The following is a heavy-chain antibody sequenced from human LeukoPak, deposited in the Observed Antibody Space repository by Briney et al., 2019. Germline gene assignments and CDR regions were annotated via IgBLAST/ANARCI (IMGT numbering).Heavy chain of an antibody. Sequence: PGGSLRLSCAASGFTFSDYYMSWIRQAPGKGLEWVSYISSSGSTIYYADSVKGRFTISRHNSKNTLYLQMNSLRAEDTAVYYCARELCSGGSCYSWFDPWGQGTLVTVSS. CDR3: ARELCSGGSCYSWFDP. J-gene: IGHJ5*02. D-gene: IGHD2-15*01. V-gene: IGHV3-11*01. CDR1: GFTFSDYY. CDR2: ISSSGSTI.